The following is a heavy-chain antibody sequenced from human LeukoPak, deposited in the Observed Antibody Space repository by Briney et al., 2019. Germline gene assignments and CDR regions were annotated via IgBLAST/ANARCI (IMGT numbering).Heavy chain of an antibody. Sequence: SETLSLTCTVSGGSISSSSYYWGWIRQPPGKGLEWIGSIYYSGSTYYNPSLKSRVTISVDTSKNQFSLKLSSVTAADTAVYYCAGRHGYCSSTSCSYFDYWGQGTLVTVSS. V-gene: IGHV4-39*07. CDR1: GGSISSSSYY. CDR3: AGRHGYCSSTSCSYFDY. CDR2: IYYSGST. J-gene: IGHJ4*02. D-gene: IGHD2-2*01.